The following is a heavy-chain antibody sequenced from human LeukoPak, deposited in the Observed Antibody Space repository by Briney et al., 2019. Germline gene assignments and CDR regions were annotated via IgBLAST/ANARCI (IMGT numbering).Heavy chain of an antibody. CDR3: ATSGYYLPFDY. D-gene: IGHD3-22*01. CDR2: LYHSGST. CDR1: GYSISTGYF. Sequence: PSETLSLTCTVSGYSISTGYFWGWIRQPPGKGLEWIGSLYHSGSTYYNPSLKSRVTISVDTSKNHFSLKLSSVTAADTAVYFCATSGYYLPFDYWGRGTLVTVSS. V-gene: IGHV4-38-2*02. J-gene: IGHJ4*02.